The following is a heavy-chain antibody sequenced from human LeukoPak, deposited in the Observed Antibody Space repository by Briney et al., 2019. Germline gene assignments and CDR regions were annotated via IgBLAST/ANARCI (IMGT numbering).Heavy chain of an antibody. CDR1: GFTFSSYS. CDR3: ARDPGHCSSTSCYTDLRDY. V-gene: IGHV3-21*01. Sequence: PGRSLRLSCAASGFTFSSYSMTWVRQAPGKGLEWVSSISSSSSYIYYADSVKGRFTISRDNAKNSLYLQMNSLRAEDTAVYYCARDPGHCSSTSCYTDLRDYWGQGTLVTVSS. J-gene: IGHJ4*02. CDR2: ISSSSSYI. D-gene: IGHD2-2*02.